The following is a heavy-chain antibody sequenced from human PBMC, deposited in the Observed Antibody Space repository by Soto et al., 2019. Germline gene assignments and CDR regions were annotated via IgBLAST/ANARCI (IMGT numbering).Heavy chain of an antibody. Sequence: EVQLLESGGGLVETGGSLRLSCAASGFTFSNYAINWVRRAPGKGLEWVSGISGRGGTTYYADSVKGRFTISRDNSENTLHLQMNSLRAEDTAVYYCVKGGAYGYYYYYSMDVWGQGTTVTVSS. CDR1: GFTFSNYA. CDR2: ISGRGGTT. D-gene: IGHD3-16*01. J-gene: IGHJ6*02. V-gene: IGHV3-23*01. CDR3: VKGGAYGYYYYYSMDV.